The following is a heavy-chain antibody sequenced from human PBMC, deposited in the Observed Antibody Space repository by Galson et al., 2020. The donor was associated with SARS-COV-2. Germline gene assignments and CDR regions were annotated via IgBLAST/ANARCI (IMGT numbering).Heavy chain of an antibody. J-gene: IGHJ6*03. D-gene: IGHD2-2*02. V-gene: IGHV4-34*01. CDR1: GGSFSGYY. CDR2: INHSGST. Sequence: SETLSLTCAVYGGSFSGYYWSWIRQPPGQGLEWIGEINHSGSTNYNPSLKSRVTISVDTSKNQFSLKLSSVTAADTAVYYCARRGAYCSSTSCYSRRPYYYMDVWGKGTTVTVSS. CDR3: ARRGAYCSSTSCYSRRPYYYMDV.